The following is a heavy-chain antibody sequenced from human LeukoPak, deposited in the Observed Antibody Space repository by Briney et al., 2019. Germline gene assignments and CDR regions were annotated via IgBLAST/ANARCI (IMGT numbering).Heavy chain of an antibody. D-gene: IGHD3-10*01. CDR3: AILSGSGSYSYFDY. CDR2: IYSGGST. V-gene: IGHV3-53*04. CDR1: GFTFSSYA. J-gene: IGHJ4*02. Sequence: GGSLRLSCAASGFTFSSYAMSWVRQAPGKGLEWVSVIYSGGSTYYADSVKGRFTISRHDSKNTLYLQMNSLRAEDTAVYYCAILSGSGSYSYFDYWGQGTLVTVSS.